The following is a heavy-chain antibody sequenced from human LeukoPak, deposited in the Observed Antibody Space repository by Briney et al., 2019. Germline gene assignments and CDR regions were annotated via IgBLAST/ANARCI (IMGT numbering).Heavy chain of an antibody. J-gene: IGHJ4*02. CDR1: GYSISSGYY. Sequence: SETLSLTCAVSGYSISSGYYWGWIRQPPGKGLEWIASIYHSGSTYYNPSLKSRVTISVDTSKNQFSLKLTSVTAADTAVYYCARCEDGYADYWGQGTLVTVSS. CDR2: IYHSGST. V-gene: IGHV4-38-2*01. CDR3: ARCEDGYADY. D-gene: IGHD5-24*01.